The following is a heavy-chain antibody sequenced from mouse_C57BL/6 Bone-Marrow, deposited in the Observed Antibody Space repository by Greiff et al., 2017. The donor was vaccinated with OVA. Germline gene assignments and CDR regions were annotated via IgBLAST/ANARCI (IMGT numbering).Heavy chain of an antibody. Sequence: VQLQQSGPVLVKPGASVKMSCKASGYTFTDYYMNWVKQSHGKSLEWIGVINPYNGGTSYNQKFKGKATLTVDKSSSTAYMELNSLTSEDSAVYYCARYDSGYFDVWGTGTTVTVSS. CDR3: ARYDSGYFDV. J-gene: IGHJ1*03. CDR2: INPYNGGT. D-gene: IGHD2-12*01. V-gene: IGHV1-19*01. CDR1: GYTFTDYY.